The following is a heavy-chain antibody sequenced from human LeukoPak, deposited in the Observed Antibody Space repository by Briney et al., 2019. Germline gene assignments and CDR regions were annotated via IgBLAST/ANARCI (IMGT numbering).Heavy chain of an antibody. D-gene: IGHD3-16*01. CDR1: GFTFSSYA. CDR3: AKDGLRELRAYFQH. Sequence: GGSLRLSCAASGFTFSSYAMSWVRQAPGKGLEWVSAISGSGGSTYYADSVKGRFTISRDSSKNTLYLQMNSLRAEDTAVYYCAKDGLRELRAYFQHWGQGTLVTVSS. J-gene: IGHJ1*01. V-gene: IGHV3-23*01. CDR2: ISGSGGST.